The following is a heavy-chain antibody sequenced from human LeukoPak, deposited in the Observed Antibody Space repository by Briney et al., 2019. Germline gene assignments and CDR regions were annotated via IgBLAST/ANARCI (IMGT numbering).Heavy chain of an antibody. CDR1: GGSISTSGYY. D-gene: IGHD2-15*01. Sequence: SETLSLTCTVSGGSISTSGYYWGWLRQPPGKGLEWIGGIYYSGSTHYTPSLKTRVTISVDTSKNQFSLRLRSVTAADTAVYFCARHRFDFSGSSFDYWGQGTLVTVSS. CDR2: IYYSGST. CDR3: ARHRFDFSGSSFDY. J-gene: IGHJ4*02. V-gene: IGHV4-39*01.